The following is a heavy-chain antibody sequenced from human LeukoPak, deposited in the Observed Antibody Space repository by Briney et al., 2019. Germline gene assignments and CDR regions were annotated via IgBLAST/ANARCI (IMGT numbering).Heavy chain of an antibody. V-gene: IGHV4-59*12. CDR3: ARVDYDSSGYFDY. Sequence: SETLFLTRTLSGGSLSTFYWSWLRPPPPKERAWIGYVYYRGSTNYTPSFKTRVTISVDTYKTQFSLKLSSVTPADTAVYYCARVDYDSSGYFDYWGQGTLVTVSS. D-gene: IGHD3-22*01. J-gene: IGHJ4*02. CDR2: VYYRGST. CDR1: GGSLSTFY.